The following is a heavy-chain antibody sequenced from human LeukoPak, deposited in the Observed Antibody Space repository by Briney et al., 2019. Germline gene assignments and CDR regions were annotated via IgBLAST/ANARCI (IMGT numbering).Heavy chain of an antibody. Sequence: GGSLRLSCAASGFTFSSYWMYWVRQAPGKGLVWVSRINSDGSSTSYADSVKGRFTISRDNAKNTLYLQMNSLRAEDTAVYYCARGGYYYDSSGYYYSPDYWGRGTLVTVSS. CDR3: ARGGYYYDSSGYYYSPDY. CDR1: GFTFSSYW. CDR2: INSDGSST. V-gene: IGHV3-74*01. D-gene: IGHD3-22*01. J-gene: IGHJ4*02.